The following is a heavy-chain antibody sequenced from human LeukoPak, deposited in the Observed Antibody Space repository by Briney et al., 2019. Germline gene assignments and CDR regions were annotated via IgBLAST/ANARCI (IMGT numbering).Heavy chain of an antibody. D-gene: IGHD4-23*01. CDR3: ARDSGGDY. V-gene: IGHV3-53*05. J-gene: IGHJ4*02. Sequence: GGSLRLSCAASGLTVSSNSMSWVRQAPGKGLEWVSFIYSGGSTYYADSVKGRFTISRDNSKNTLYLQMNSLRAEDTAVYYCARDSGGDYWGQGTLVTVSS. CDR2: IYSGGST. CDR1: GLTVSSNS.